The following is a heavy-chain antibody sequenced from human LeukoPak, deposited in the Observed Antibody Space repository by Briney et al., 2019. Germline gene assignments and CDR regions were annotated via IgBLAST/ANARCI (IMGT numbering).Heavy chain of an antibody. CDR3: ARVYCSGGSCYSLDI. D-gene: IGHD2-15*01. J-gene: IGHJ3*02. Sequence: SVKVSCKSSGGTFSSYAISWVRQAPGQGLEWMGRIIPILGIANYAQKFQGRVTITADKSTSTAYMELSSLSSEDTAVYYCARVYCSGGSCYSLDIWGQGTMVTVSS. V-gene: IGHV1-69*04. CDR1: GGTFSSYA. CDR2: IIPILGIA.